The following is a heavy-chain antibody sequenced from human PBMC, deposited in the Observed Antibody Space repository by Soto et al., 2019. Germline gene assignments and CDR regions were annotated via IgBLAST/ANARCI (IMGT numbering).Heavy chain of an antibody. D-gene: IGHD5-12*01. CDR2: IWYDGSNE. J-gene: IGHJ4*02. CDR1: GFTFRDYA. Sequence: EGSLRLSCAASGFTFRDYAMHWVRQTPGKGLEWVAVIWYDGSNENYADSVKGRFTISRDNSKNTLYLQMNSLRAEDTAVYYCARDGREYSGYDIDYWGQGTLVTVSS. CDR3: ARDGREYSGYDIDY. V-gene: IGHV3-33*01.